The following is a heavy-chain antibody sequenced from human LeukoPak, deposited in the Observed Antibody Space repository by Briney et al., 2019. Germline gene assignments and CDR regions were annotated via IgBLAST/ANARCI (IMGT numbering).Heavy chain of an antibody. J-gene: IGHJ6*02. CDR1: GYTFTSYY. Sequence: ASVKVSCKASGYTFTSYYMHWVRQAPGQGLEWMGWINPNSGGTNYAQKFQGRVTMTRDTSISTAYMELSRLRSDDTAVYYCARGWGDCSSTSRYGYYYYGMDVWGQGTTVTVSS. CDR3: ARGWGDCSSTSRYGYYYYGMDV. D-gene: IGHD2-2*01. CDR2: INPNSGGT. V-gene: IGHV1-2*02.